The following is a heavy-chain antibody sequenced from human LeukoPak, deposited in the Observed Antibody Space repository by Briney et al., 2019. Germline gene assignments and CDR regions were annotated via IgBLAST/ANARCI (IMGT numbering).Heavy chain of an antibody. J-gene: IGHJ4*02. CDR2: IYHSGST. D-gene: IGHD6-13*01. CDR1: GYSISSGYY. V-gene: IGHV4-38-2*02. Sequence: SETLSLTCTVSGYSISSGYYWGWIRQPPGKGLEWIGSIYHSGSTYYNPSLKSRVTISVDTSKNQFSLKLSSVTAADTAVYYCARVQLVNPDCWGQGTLVTVSS. CDR3: ARVQLVNPDC.